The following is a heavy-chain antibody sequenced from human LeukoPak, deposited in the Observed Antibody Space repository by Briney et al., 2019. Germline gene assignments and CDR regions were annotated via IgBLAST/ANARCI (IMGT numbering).Heavy chain of an antibody. CDR3: AREITMRAGAFDI. V-gene: IGHV1-8*03. J-gene: IGHJ3*02. CDR2: MNPNSGNT. Sequence: ASVKVSCKASGYTFTTYDITWVRQATGQGLEWMGWMNPNSGNTAYAQKFQGRVTITRNTSISTAYMELSSLRSEDTAVYYCAREITMRAGAFDIWGQGTMVTVSS. D-gene: IGHD3-22*01. CDR1: GYTFTTYD.